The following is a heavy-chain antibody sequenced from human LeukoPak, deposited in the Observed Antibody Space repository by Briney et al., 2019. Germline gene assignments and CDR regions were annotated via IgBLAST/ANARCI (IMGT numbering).Heavy chain of an antibody. J-gene: IGHJ4*02. D-gene: IGHD6-13*01. CDR3: AMGSPLFDY. CDR2: IYHSGST. V-gene: IGHV4-30-2*01. CDR1: GGSISSGGYS. Sequence: SQTLSLTCAVSGGSISSGGYSWSWIRQPPGKGLEWIGYIYHSGSTYYNPSLKSRVTISVDRSKNQFSLKLSSVTAADTAVYYCAMGSPLFDYWGQGTLVTVSS.